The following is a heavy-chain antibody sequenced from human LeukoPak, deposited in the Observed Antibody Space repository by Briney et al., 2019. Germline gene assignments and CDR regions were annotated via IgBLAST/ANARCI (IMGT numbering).Heavy chain of an antibody. J-gene: IGHJ3*02. D-gene: IGHD2-2*01. CDR3: AKGGYCSSTSCIDAFDI. Sequence: GGSLRLSCAASGFTFSSYGMHWVRQAPGKGLEWVAVISYDGSNKYYADSVKGRFTISRDNSKNTLYLQMNSLRAEDTAVYYCAKGGYCSSTSCIDAFDIWGQGTMVTVSS. V-gene: IGHV3-30*18. CDR2: ISYDGSNK. CDR1: GFTFSSYG.